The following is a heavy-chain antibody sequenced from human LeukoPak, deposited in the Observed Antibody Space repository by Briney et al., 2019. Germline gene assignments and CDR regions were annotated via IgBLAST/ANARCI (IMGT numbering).Heavy chain of an antibody. J-gene: IGHJ4*02. Sequence: GASVKVSCKASGYTFTSYYMHWVRQAPGQGLEWMGIINPSGGSTSYAQKFQGRVTMTRDTSTSTVYMELSSLRSEDTAVYYCAGARATVNCYDSSGYYGHWGQGTLVTVSS. V-gene: IGHV1-46*01. CDR1: GYTFTSYY. D-gene: IGHD3-22*01. CDR2: INPSGGST. CDR3: AGARATVNCYDSSGYYGH.